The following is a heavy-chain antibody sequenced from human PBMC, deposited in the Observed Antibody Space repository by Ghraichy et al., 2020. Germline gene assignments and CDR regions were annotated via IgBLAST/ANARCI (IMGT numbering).Heavy chain of an antibody. D-gene: IGHD5-18*01. Sequence: ASVKVSCKASGYTFTGYYMHWVRQAPGQGLEWMGWINPNSGGTNYAQKFQGRVTMTRDTSISTAYMELSRLRSDDTAVYYCARESGEVDTAMASSLLSYWGQGTLVTVSS. CDR3: ARESGEVDTAMASSLLSY. CDR1: GYTFTGYY. V-gene: IGHV1-2*02. CDR2: INPNSGGT. J-gene: IGHJ4*02.